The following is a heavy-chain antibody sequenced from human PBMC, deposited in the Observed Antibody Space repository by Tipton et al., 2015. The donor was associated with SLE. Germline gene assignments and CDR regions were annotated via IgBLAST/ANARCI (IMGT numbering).Heavy chain of an antibody. D-gene: IGHD3-10*01. J-gene: IGHJ4*02. Sequence: TLSLTCAVYGGSFSGYYWSWIRQPPGKGLEWIGKINHSGSTNYNPSLKSRVTISLDTSKNQFSLKLSSVTAADTAVYYCATFFTLVRGVIPFDYWGQGTLVTVSS. CDR1: GGSFSGYY. V-gene: IGHV4-34*01. CDR2: INHSGST. CDR3: ATFFTLVRGVIPFDY.